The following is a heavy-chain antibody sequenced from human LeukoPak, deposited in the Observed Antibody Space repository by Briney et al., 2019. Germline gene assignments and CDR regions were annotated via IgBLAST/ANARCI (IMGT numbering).Heavy chain of an antibody. V-gene: IGHV4-34*01. CDR2: INHSGST. CDR3: ARFVVVVAATGYGMDV. CDR1: GGSFSGYY. J-gene: IGHJ6*02. Sequence: RPSETLSLTCAVYGGSFSGYYWSWIRQPPGKGLEWIGEINHSGSTNYNPSLKSRVTISVDTSKNQFSLKLSSVTAADTAVYYCARFVVVVAATGYGMDVWGQGTTVTVSS. D-gene: IGHD2-15*01.